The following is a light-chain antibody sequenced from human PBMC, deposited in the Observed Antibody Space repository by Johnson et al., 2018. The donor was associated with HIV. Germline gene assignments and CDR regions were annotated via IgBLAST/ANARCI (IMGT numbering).Light chain of an antibody. CDR1: SSNIGNNY. Sequence: QSVLTQPPSVSAAPGQKVTISCSGSSSNIGNNYVSWYQQLPGTAPKLLIYENNKRPSGIPDRFSGSKSGTSATLGITGLQTGDEADHYCGTWDSSLSAFCVFGTGTKVTVL. CDR3: GTWDSSLSAFCV. V-gene: IGLV1-51*02. J-gene: IGLJ1*01. CDR2: ENN.